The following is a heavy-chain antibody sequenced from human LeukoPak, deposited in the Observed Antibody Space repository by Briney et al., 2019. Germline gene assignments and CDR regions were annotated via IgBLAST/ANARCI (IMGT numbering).Heavy chain of an antibody. J-gene: IGHJ5*02. V-gene: IGHV1-24*01. Sequence: ASVKVSCKVSGYTLTELSMHWVRQAPGKGLEWMGGFDPEDGETIYAQKFQGRVTMTEDTSTDTAYMELSSLRSEDTAVYYCARGVTMVRGGSMSWFDPWGQGTLVTVSS. CDR3: ARGVTMVRGGSMSWFDP. D-gene: IGHD3-10*01. CDR1: GYTLTELS. CDR2: FDPEDGET.